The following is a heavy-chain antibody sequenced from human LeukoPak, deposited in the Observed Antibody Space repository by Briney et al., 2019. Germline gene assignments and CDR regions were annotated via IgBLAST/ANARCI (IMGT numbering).Heavy chain of an antibody. CDR1: GGSISSGNYY. V-gene: IGHV4-61*02. J-gene: IGHJ3*02. CDR3: AGWRGSAAHDGFDI. D-gene: IGHD2-15*01. CDR2: IYSSGST. Sequence: SETLSLTCTVSGGSISSGNYYWTWLRQPAGTGLEWIGRIYSSGSTSNNPSLKSRVTISVDTSKNQFSLRLSSVTAADTAVYYCAGWRGSAAHDGFDIWGLGTMVTVSS.